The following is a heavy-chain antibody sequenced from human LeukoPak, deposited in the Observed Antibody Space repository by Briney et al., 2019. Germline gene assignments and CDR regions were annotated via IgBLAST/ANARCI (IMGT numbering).Heavy chain of an antibody. D-gene: IGHD4-17*01. CDR2: IWYDGSNK. J-gene: IGHJ4*02. CDR1: GLTFSSYG. V-gene: IGHV3-33*03. Sequence: GGSLRLSCAASGLTFSSYGMHWVRQAPGKGLEWVAVIWYDGSNKYYADSVKGRFTISRDNSKNTLYLQMNSLRAEDTAVYYCAKDRDGDSDYWGQGTLVTVSS. CDR3: AKDRDGDSDY.